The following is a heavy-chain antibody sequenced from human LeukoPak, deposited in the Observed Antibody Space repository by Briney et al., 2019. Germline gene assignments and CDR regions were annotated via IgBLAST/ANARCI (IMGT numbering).Heavy chain of an antibody. CDR1: GGSFSGYY. Sequence: TPSETLSLTCAVYGGSFSGYYWSWIRQPPGKGLEWIGEINHSGSTNYNPSLKSRVTISVDTSKNQFSLKLSSVTAADTAVYYCARRGSSDYYYMDVWGKGTTVTVSS. CDR3: ARRGSSDYYYMDV. J-gene: IGHJ6*03. CDR2: INHSGST. V-gene: IGHV4-34*01. D-gene: IGHD6-25*01.